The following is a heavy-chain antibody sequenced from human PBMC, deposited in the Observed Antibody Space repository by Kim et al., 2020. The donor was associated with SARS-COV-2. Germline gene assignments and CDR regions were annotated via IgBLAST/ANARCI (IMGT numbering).Heavy chain of an antibody. CDR2: INAGNGNT. CDR3: ARGRGFHCINGVCANYYFDY. D-gene: IGHD2-8*01. J-gene: IGHJ4*02. V-gene: IGHV1-3*01. CDR1: GYTFTNYA. Sequence: ASVKVSCKASGYTFTNYAMHWVRQAPGQRLEWMGWINAGNGNTKYSQKFQGRVTITRDTSASTAYMELSSLRSEDTAVYYCARGRGFHCINGVCANYYFDYWGQGTLVTVSS.